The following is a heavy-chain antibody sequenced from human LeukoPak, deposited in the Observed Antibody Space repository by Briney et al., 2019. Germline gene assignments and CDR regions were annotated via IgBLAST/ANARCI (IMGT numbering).Heavy chain of an antibody. D-gene: IGHD6-6*01. J-gene: IGHJ4*02. CDR2: IYTSGST. Sequence: PLETLSLTCTVSGGSISSYYWSWIRQPAGKGLEWIGRIYTSGSTNYNPSLKSRVTMSVDTSKNQFSLKLSSVTAADTAVYYCARGIEYSSSSVWGYSSGWYFDYWGQGTLVTVSS. CDR3: ARGIEYSSSSVWGYSSGWYFDY. V-gene: IGHV4-4*07. CDR1: GGSISSYY.